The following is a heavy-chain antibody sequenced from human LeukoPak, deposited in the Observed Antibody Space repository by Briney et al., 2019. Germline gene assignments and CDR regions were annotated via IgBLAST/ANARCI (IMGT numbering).Heavy chain of an antibody. V-gene: IGHV1-2*02. CDR3: AREPNKRESF. J-gene: IGHJ4*02. D-gene: IGHD3-10*01. CDR2: INPNSGGT. Sequence: ASVKVSCKASGYIFTADYIHWVRQAPGQGLEWMGWINPNSGGTSYAQLFQGRVTMTRDTSISTAYMELNRLRSDDTAVYYCAREPNKRESFWGQGTLVTVSS. CDR1: GYIFTADY.